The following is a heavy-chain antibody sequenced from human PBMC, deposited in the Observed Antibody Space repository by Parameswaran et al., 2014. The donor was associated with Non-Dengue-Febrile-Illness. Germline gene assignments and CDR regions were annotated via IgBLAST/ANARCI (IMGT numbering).Heavy chain of an antibody. V-gene: IGHV3-23*01. D-gene: IGHD3-22*01. J-gene: IGHJ3*02. CDR3: AKDRLEYYYDSSADAFDI. CDR2: ISGSGGST. Sequence: RWIRQPPGKGLEWVSAISGSGGSTYYADSVKGRFTISRDNSKNTLCLQMNSLRAEDTAVYYCAKDRLEYYYDSSADAFDIWGQGTMVTVSS.